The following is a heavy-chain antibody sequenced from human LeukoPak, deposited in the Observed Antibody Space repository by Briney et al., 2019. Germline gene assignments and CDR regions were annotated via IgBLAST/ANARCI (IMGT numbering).Heavy chain of an antibody. CDR1: GFSLTISGVG. J-gene: IGHJ6*02. CDR3: VHIKGHYDFWTGWGNMDV. CDR2: ISWDNNK. V-gene: IGHV2-5*02. D-gene: IGHD3-3*01. Sequence: SGPTLVNPTETLTLTCTFSGFSLTISGVGVGWVRQPPGKAPEWLALISWDNNKRYSPSLKTRLTITKDTSKNRVVLRMTYMDHVDTATYYCVHIKGHYDFWTGWGNMDVWGQGTAVTVSS.